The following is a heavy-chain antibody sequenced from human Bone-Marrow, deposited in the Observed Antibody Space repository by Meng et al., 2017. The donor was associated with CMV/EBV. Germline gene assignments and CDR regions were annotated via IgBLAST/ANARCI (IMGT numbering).Heavy chain of an antibody. V-gene: IGHV3-53*01. CDR3: ARVPRYSGSYDYYYGMDV. CDR1: GFTFSSYS. D-gene: IGHD1-26*01. J-gene: IGHJ6*01. CDR2: IYSGGST. Sequence: GGSLRLSCAASGFTFSSYSMNWVRQAPGKGLEWVSVIYSGGSTYYADSVKGRFTISRDNSKNTLYLQMNSLRAEDTAVYYCARVPRYSGSYDYYYGMDVWGQGTTVTVSS.